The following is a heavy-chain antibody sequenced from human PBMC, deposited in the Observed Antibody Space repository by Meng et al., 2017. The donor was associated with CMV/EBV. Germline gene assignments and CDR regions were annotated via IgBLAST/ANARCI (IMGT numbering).Heavy chain of an antibody. CDR3: ARETYRYDFWGGPMGL. Sequence: GESLKISCAASGFTFSSYSMNWVRQAPGKGLEWVSSISSSSSYIYYADSVKGRFTISRDNAKNSLYLQMNSLRAEDTAVYYCARETYRYDFWGGPMGLWGQGTLVTVSS. CDR2: ISSSSSYI. V-gene: IGHV3-21*01. J-gene: IGHJ4*02. D-gene: IGHD3-3*01. CDR1: GFTFSSYS.